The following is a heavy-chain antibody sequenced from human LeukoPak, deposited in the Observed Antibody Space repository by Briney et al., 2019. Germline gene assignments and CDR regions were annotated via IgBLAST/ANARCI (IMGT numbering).Heavy chain of an antibody. CDR3: AXXXXXXXXXYXFDP. Sequence: SETLSLTCTVSGGSISSYYWSWIRQPPGKGLEWIGYIYYSGSTNYNPSLKSRVTISVDTSKNQFSLKLSSVTAADTAVYYGAXXXXXXXXXYXFDPWGQGTLVTVSS. CDR1: GGSISSYY. V-gene: IGHV4-59*01. J-gene: IGHJ5*02. D-gene: IGHD1-1*01. CDR2: IYYSGST.